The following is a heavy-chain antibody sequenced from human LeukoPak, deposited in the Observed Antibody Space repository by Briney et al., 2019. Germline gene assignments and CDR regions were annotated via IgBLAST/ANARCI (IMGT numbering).Heavy chain of an antibody. D-gene: IGHD6-13*01. CDR1: GGSISSYY. Sequence: SETLSLTCTVSGGSISSYYWSSIRQPPGKGLEWIRYIYYSGSTNYNPSLKSRVTISVDTSKNQFSLKLSSVTAADTAVYYCARVNAAAGTSWYYMDVWGKGTTVTVSS. CDR3: ARVNAAAGTSWYYMDV. CDR2: IYYSGST. J-gene: IGHJ6*03. V-gene: IGHV4-59*01.